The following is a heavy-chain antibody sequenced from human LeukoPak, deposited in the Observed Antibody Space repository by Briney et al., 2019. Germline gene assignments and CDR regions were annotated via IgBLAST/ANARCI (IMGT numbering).Heavy chain of an antibody. CDR3: AKGSYYDSSGSFYFDY. CDR1: GFTFSSYA. J-gene: IGHJ4*02. V-gene: IGHV3-23*01. D-gene: IGHD3-22*01. CDR2: ISGSGDNT. Sequence: PGGSLRLSCAASGFTFSSYAMSWVRQAPGKGLEWVSGISGSGDNTYYADSVKGRFTISGDNSKNTLYVQVNSLGTEDTAAYYCAKGSYYDSSGSFYFDYWGQGTLVTVPS.